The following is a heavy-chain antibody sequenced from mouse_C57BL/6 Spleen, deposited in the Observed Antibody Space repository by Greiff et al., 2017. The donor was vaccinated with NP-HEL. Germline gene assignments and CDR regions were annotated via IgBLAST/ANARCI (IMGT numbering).Heavy chain of an antibody. V-gene: IGHV1-69*01. J-gene: IGHJ2*01. CDR3: ARALTTVVASDY. D-gene: IGHD1-1*01. CDR2: IDPSDSYT. Sequence: QVQLKQPGAELVMPGASVKLSCKASGYTFTSYWMHWVKQRPGQGLEWIGEIDPSDSYTNYNQKFKGKSTLTVDKSSSTAYMQLSSLTSEDSAVYYCARALTTVVASDYWGQGTTLTVSS. CDR1: GYTFTSYW.